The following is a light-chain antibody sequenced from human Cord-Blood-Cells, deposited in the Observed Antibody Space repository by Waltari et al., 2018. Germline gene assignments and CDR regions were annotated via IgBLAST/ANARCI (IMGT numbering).Light chain of an antibody. J-gene: IGLJ3*02. CDR3: SSYTSSSILV. V-gene: IGLV2-14*01. Sequence: QSALTQPASVSGSPGQSITISCTGTSSDVGGSNYVSWFQQHPGKAPKLMIYDVSNRPSCFSNPVCASKSGNTSSLTTSTLWAENEATYYCSSYTSSSILVFGGGTMLTVL. CDR2: DVS. CDR1: SSDVGGSNY.